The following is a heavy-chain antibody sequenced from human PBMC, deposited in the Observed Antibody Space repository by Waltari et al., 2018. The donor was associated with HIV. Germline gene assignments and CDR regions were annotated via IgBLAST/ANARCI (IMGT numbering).Heavy chain of an antibody. CDR2: IAHEGSTT. Sequence: QVQLVESGGGVVQPGRSLRLSCEASGFTFRNYVMHWVRQAPGKWLGWVSLIAHEGSTTYFADSGKGRCTISRDNSKNALYMQMNSLRTDDTAVYYCARDSKTIEMSGDEWGFDLWGLGTMVTVSS. J-gene: IGHJ3*01. CDR3: ARDSKTIEMSGDEWGFDL. CDR1: GFTFRNYV. D-gene: IGHD6-19*01. V-gene: IGHV3-30-3*01.